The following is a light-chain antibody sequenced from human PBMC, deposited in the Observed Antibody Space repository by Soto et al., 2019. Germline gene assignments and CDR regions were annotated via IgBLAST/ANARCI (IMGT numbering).Light chain of an antibody. V-gene: IGLV2-14*01. CDR1: SSDVGAYNF. CDR2: EVS. J-gene: IGLJ3*02. Sequence: QSALTQPASLSGSPGQSITISCTGTSSDVGAYNFGSWYQQHPGKAPKLMIYEVSNRPSGVSNRFSGSKSDNTASLTISGLQTEDEADYYCASYTTTSTWLFGGGTKLTVI. CDR3: ASYTTTSTWL.